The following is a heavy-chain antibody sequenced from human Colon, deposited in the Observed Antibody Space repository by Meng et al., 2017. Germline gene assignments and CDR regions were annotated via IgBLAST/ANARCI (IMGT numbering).Heavy chain of an antibody. CDR3: ARDGPGKRLSS. V-gene: IGHV4-31*03. J-gene: IGHJ5*02. CDR2: IYYTGSS. Sequence: QVAAQASGPGPVKPSPTLSLTCTVSGASFTSGGYYWTWIRQRPGKGLEWIGYIYYTGSSYYNPSLKSRLTISVDRSKSLFSLNLTSVTAADTAVYFCARDGPGKRLSSWGPGKLVTVSS. CDR1: GASFTSGGYY.